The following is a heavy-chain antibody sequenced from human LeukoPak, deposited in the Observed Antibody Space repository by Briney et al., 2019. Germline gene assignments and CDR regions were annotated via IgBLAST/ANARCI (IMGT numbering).Heavy chain of an antibody. D-gene: IGHD2/OR15-2a*01. V-gene: IGHV1-69*13. CDR2: IIPIFGTA. Sequence: GASVKVSCKASGGTFSSYAISWVRQAPGQGLEWMGGIIPIFGTANYAQEFQGRVTITADESTSTAYMELSSLRSEDTAVYYCARAPGGWYYFLTAPYYFDYWGQGTLVTVSS. CDR1: GGTFSSYA. J-gene: IGHJ4*02. CDR3: ARAPGGWYYFLTAPYYFDY.